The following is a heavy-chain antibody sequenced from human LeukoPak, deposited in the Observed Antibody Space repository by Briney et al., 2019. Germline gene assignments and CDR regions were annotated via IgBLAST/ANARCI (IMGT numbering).Heavy chain of an antibody. Sequence: GRSLRLSCAASGFTFDDYAMHWVRQAPGKGLEWFSGISWNSGSIGYADSVKGRFTISRDNAKNSLYLQMNSLRAEDTALYYCAKDGIAPYGMDVWGQGTTVTVSS. D-gene: IGHD2-15*01. V-gene: IGHV3-9*01. CDR2: ISWNSGSI. J-gene: IGHJ6*02. CDR1: GFTFDDYA. CDR3: AKDGIAPYGMDV.